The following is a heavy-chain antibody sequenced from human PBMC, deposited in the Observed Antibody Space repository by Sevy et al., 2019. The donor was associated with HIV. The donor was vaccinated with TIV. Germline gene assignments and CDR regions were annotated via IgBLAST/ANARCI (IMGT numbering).Heavy chain of an antibody. Sequence: GSLRLSCAASGFTFSSYGMHWVRQAPGKGLEWVAVIWYDGSNKYYADSVKGRFTISRDNSKNTLYLQMNSLRAEDTAVYYCARDLLLYCGGDCSHGLGYWGQGTLVTVSS. D-gene: IGHD2-21*02. CDR2: IWYDGSNK. V-gene: IGHV3-33*01. CDR1: GFTFSSYG. CDR3: ARDLLLYCGGDCSHGLGY. J-gene: IGHJ4*02.